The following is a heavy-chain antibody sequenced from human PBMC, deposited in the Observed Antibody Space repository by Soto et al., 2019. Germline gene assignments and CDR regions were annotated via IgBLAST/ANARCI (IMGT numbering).Heavy chain of an antibody. Sequence: QVQLVQSGAEVKKPGASVKVSCKASGYTFTSYGISWVRQAPGQGLEWMGWISAYNGNTNYAQKLQGRVTMTTDTTTSPAYMELRSLRSDDTAVYYCARGPPVRITIFVVVSSDWYFDLWGRGTLVTVSS. CDR1: GYTFTSYG. D-gene: IGHD3-3*01. V-gene: IGHV1-18*01. CDR2: ISAYNGNT. CDR3: ARGPPVRITIFVVVSSDWYFDL. J-gene: IGHJ2*01.